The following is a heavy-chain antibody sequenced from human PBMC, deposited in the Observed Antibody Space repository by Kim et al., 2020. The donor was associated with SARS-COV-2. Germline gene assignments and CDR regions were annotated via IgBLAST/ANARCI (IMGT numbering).Heavy chain of an antibody. CDR3: ARRASSGLYSSFDP. CDR1: GDSINNGGYY. J-gene: IGHJ5*02. V-gene: IGHV4-31*03. D-gene: IGHD5-18*01. Sequence: SETLSLTCSLSGDSINNGGYYWSWIRQHPGKGLEWIGYIYYSGSTYYNPSLKNRVTISLDTSRNQFSLNLTSVTAADTAVYYCARRASSGLYSSFDPWGQGTLVTVSS. CDR2: IYYSGST.